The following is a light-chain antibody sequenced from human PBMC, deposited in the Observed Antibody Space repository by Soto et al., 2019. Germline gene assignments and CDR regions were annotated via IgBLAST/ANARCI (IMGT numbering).Light chain of an antibody. J-gene: IGKJ4*01. CDR1: QSVNGNH. CDR3: LAYASLTFI. CDR2: TAS. Sequence: EIVLTQSPGTLSLSPGERAALSCRASQSVNGNHLAWFQQKPGQSPSLLIYTASNRATGIPDRFPGSGFVTVFSFSIIIVKHSNFAVYYGLAYASLTFIFGG. V-gene: IGKV3-20*01.